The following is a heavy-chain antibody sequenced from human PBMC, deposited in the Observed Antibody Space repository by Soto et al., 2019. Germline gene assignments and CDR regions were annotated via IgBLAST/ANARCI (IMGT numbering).Heavy chain of an antibody. CDR2: IYYSGST. Sequence: QLQLQESGPGLVKPSETLSLTCTVSGGSINSSNYYWGWIRQPPGKGLEWIGTIYYSGSTYYNPSLKSRVTISVDTSKNQFSLKLSSVTAADTAVYYCARRGSGSYHDYWGQGTLVTVSS. D-gene: IGHD1-26*01. CDR3: ARRGSGSYHDY. J-gene: IGHJ4*02. CDR1: GGSINSSNYY. V-gene: IGHV4-39*01.